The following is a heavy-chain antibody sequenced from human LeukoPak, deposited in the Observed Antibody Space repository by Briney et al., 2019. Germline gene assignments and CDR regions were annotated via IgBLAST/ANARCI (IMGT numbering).Heavy chain of an antibody. CDR3: AKGTDTTGRQNFGI. CDR1: GFRFTSYA. D-gene: IGHD2-8*02. Sequence: PGGSLRLSCEASGFRFTSYAMHWVRQAPGKGLEWVSSITSSGDGTFYTDALSGRSTISRDNAKKVVFLQMKSLRRGDSALYYCAKGTDTTGRQNFGIWGQGTLVTVSS. V-gene: IGHV3-23*01. J-gene: IGHJ1*01. CDR2: ITSSGDGT.